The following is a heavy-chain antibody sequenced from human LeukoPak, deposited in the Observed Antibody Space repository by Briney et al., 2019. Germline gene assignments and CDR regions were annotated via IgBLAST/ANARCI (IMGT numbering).Heavy chain of an antibody. J-gene: IGHJ4*02. D-gene: IGHD1-1*01. Sequence: AASVKVSCKASGYTFTGYYMHWVRQAPGQGLEWMGWINPNSGGTNYAQKFQGRVTMTRDASISTAYMELSRLRSDDTAVYYCARVLNWNDFDYWGQGTLVTVSS. V-gene: IGHV1-2*02. CDR3: ARVLNWNDFDY. CDR2: INPNSGGT. CDR1: GYTFTGYY.